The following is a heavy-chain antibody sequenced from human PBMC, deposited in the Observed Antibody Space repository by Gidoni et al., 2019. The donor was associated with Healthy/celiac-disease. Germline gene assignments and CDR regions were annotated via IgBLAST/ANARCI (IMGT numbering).Heavy chain of an antibody. Sequence: QVQLQESGPGLVKPSQTLSLPCTVSGGSISSGSYYWSWIRQPAGKGLEWIGRIYTSGSTNYNPSLKSRVTISVDTSKNQFSLKLSSVTAADTAVYYCARVVGGAAIDYWGQGTLVTVSS. CDR2: IYTSGST. CDR1: GGSISSGSYY. J-gene: IGHJ4*02. V-gene: IGHV4-61*02. CDR3: ARVVGGAAIDY. D-gene: IGHD3-16*01.